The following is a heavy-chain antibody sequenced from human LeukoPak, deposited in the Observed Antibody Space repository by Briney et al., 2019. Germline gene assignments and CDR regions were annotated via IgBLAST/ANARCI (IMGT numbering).Heavy chain of an antibody. D-gene: IGHD3-10*01. CDR3: AREKPYGSGSYSDY. J-gene: IGHJ4*02. CDR1: GGSISSNY. V-gene: IGHV4-59*01. Sequence: PSETLSLTCTVSGGSISSNYWSWIRQPPGKGLEWIGYIYYSGSTNYNPSLKSRVTISVDTSKNQFSLKLSSVTAADTAVYYCAREKPYGSGSYSDYWGQGTLVTVSS. CDR2: IYYSGST.